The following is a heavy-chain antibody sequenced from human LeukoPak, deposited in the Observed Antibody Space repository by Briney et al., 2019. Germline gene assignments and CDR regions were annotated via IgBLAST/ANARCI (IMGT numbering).Heavy chain of an antibody. CDR2: INPNSGGT. CDR3: ARVGSGSYWDYFDY. D-gene: IGHD3-10*01. CDR1: GYTFTCYY. J-gene: IGHJ4*02. V-gene: IGHV1-2*04. Sequence: GASVKVSCKASGYTFTCYYMHWVRQAPGQGREWMGWINPNSGGTNYAQKFQGWVTMTRDTSISTAYMELSRLRSDDTAVYYCARVGSGSYWDYFDYWGQGTLVTVSS.